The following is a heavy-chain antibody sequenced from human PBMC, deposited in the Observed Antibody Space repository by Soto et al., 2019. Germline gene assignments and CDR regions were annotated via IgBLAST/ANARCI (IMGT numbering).Heavy chain of an antibody. J-gene: IGHJ4*02. CDR2: ITATTGIT. CDR3: VRAACGDCYGYGY. V-gene: IGHV3-48*02. D-gene: IGHD5-18*01. Sequence: EVQLVESGGDLVQPGWSLRLSCAASGFNFRDYNMNWFRQAPGKGLEWVSHITATTGITYYADSVKGRFTISRDNPKNSLSLQINSLRDEDTALYYCVRAACGDCYGYGYWGQGTLVIVSS. CDR1: GFNFRDYN.